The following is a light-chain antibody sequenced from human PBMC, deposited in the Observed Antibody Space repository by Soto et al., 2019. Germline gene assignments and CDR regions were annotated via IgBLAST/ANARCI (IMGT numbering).Light chain of an antibody. CDR1: SSNIGAGYD. Sequence: QAVVTQPPSVSGAPGQRVTISCTGSSSNIGAGYDVHWYQQLPGTAPKLPIYGNSNRPSGVPDRFSGSKSGTSASLAITGLQAEDEADYYCQSYDSSLSVSYVFGTGTKLTVL. J-gene: IGLJ1*01. CDR2: GNS. V-gene: IGLV1-40*01. CDR3: QSYDSSLSVSYV.